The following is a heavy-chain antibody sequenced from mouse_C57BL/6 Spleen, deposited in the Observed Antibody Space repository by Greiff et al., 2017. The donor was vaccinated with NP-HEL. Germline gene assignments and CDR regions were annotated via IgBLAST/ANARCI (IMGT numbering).Heavy chain of an antibody. Sequence: VQRVESGAELVRPGTSVKVSCKASGYAFTNYLIEWVKQRPGQGLEWIGVINPGSGGTNYNEKFKGKATLTADKSSSTAYMQLSSLTSEDSAVYFCARSLIYYDYDGFAYWGQGTLVTVSA. CDR1: GYAFTNYL. V-gene: IGHV1-54*01. CDR2: INPGSGGT. CDR3: ARSLIYYDYDGFAY. D-gene: IGHD2-4*01. J-gene: IGHJ3*01.